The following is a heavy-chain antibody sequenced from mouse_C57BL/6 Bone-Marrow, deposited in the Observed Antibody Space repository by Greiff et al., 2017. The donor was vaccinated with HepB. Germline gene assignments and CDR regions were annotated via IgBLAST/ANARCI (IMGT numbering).Heavy chain of an antibody. V-gene: IGHV5-15*01. CDR2: ISNLAYSI. CDR1: GFTFSDYG. Sequence: EVQLVESGGGLVQPGGSLKLSCAASGFTFSDYGMAWVRQAPRKGPEWVAFISNLAYSIYYADTVTGRFTISRENAKNTPYLGMGSLRSEDTAMSYCARRVESVYGSSYWYFDVWGTGTTVTVSS. CDR3: ARRVESVYGSSYWYFDV. J-gene: IGHJ1*03. D-gene: IGHD1-1*01.